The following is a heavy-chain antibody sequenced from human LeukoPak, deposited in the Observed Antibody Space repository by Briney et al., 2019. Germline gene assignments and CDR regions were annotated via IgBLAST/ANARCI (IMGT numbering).Heavy chain of an antibody. CDR2: LSHRGNT. V-gene: IGHV4-39*01. CDR1: GDSVSNDFYY. D-gene: IGHD3-10*01. J-gene: IGHJ4*02. CDR3: ARHNAPRRVGFDF. Sequence: SETLSLTCTVSGDSVSNDFYYWGWIRQPPGKGLEWVACLSHRGNTWYNPSLESRVTISVDTSKNRFSLNFNSVTAADTALYWCARHNAPRRVGFDFWGQGVLVTVSS.